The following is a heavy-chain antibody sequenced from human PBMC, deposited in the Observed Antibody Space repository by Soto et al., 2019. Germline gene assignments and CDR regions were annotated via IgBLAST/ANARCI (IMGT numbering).Heavy chain of an antibody. CDR2: ISGSGGST. CDR1: GFTFSSYA. V-gene: IGHV3-23*01. J-gene: IGHJ4*02. CDR3: AKGAVPTTPVPLFDY. D-gene: IGHD1-1*01. Sequence: GGSLRLSCAASGFTFSSYAMSWVRQAPGKGLEWVSAISGSGGSTYYADSVKGRFTISRDNSKNTLYLQMNSPRAEDTAVYYCAKGAVPTTPVPLFDYWGQGXLVTVYS.